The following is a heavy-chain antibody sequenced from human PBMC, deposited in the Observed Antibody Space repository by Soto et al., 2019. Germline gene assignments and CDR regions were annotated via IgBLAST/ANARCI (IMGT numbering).Heavy chain of an antibody. V-gene: IGHV3-23*01. CDR3: AKEWYDFWSGYSERPEYFDY. CDR2: ISGSGGST. J-gene: IGHJ4*02. CDR1: GFTFSSYA. D-gene: IGHD3-3*01. Sequence: GGSLRLSCAASGFTFSSYAMSWVRQAPGKGLEWVSAISGSGGSTYYADSVKGRFTISRDNSKNTLYLQMNSLRTEDTAVYYCAKEWYDFWSGYSERPEYFDYWGQGTLVTVSS.